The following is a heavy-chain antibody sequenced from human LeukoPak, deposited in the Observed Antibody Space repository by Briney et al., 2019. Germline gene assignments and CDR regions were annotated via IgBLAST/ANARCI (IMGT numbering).Heavy chain of an antibody. J-gene: IGHJ4*02. CDR2: IYPGDSDT. CDR1: GYSFSSYW. Sequence: PGESLKISCKGSGYSFSSYWIGWVRQMPGKGLEWLGIIYPGDSDTRYSPSFQGQVTISADKSISTAYLQWSSLQASDTAMYYCARHYGYGYSNRPFDYWGQGTLVTVSS. CDR3: ARHYGYGYSNRPFDY. D-gene: IGHD4-11*01. V-gene: IGHV5-51*01.